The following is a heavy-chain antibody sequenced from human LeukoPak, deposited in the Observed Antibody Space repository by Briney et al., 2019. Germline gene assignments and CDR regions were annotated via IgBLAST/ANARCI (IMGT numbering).Heavy chain of an antibody. Sequence: GESLKISCQASGYSVTSYWTGWVRQKPGKGLEWMGIIYPGDSDTRYSPSFQGQVTFSADKSISTAYLQWSSLQASDAAVYYCARHTYCSGGSCYFDFWGQGTLVTVSS. CDR2: IYPGDSDT. J-gene: IGHJ4*02. V-gene: IGHV5-51*01. D-gene: IGHD2-15*01. CDR3: ARHTYCSGGSCYFDF. CDR1: GYSVTSYW.